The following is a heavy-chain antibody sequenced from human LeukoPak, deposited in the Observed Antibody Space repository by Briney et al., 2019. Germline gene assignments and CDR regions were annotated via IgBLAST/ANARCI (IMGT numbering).Heavy chain of an antibody. V-gene: IGHV3-11*04. J-gene: IGHJ4*02. CDR3: ARGGQDDILTGYYIGLTLDY. CDR2: ISSSGSTI. Sequence: GGSLRLSCAASGFTFSDYYMSWIRQAPGKGLEWVSYISSSGSTIYYADSVKGRFTISRDNAKNSLYLQMYSLRAEDTAVYYCARGGQDDILTGYYIGLTLDYWGQGTLVTVSS. D-gene: IGHD3-9*01. CDR1: GFTFSDYY.